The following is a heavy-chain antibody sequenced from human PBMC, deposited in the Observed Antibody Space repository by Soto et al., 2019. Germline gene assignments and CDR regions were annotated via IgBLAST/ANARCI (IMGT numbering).Heavy chain of an antibody. J-gene: IGHJ6*02. CDR2: INPNSGGT. CDR3: ARDPHYYGSGSYYTRWGMDV. V-gene: IGHV1-2*04. CDR1: GYTFTGYY. D-gene: IGHD3-10*01. Sequence: GASVKVSCKASGYTFTGYYMHWVRQAPGQGLEWMGWINPNSGGTNYAQKFQGWVTMTRDTSISTAYMELSRLRSEDTAVYYCARDPHYYGSGSYYTRWGMDVWGQGTTVTVSS.